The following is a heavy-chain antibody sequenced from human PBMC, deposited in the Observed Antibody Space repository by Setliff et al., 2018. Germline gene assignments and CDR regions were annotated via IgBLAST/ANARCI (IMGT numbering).Heavy chain of an antibody. CDR1: GFTFNTYW. J-gene: IGHJ5*02. V-gene: IGHV3-7*01. CDR2: ITHDGSKT. Sequence: LRLSCAGSGFTFNTYWMTWVRQAPGKGLEWVASITHDGSKTYILDSVKGRFTISRDNTKNSLYLQMNSLRGEDTAVYHCAKRGSNGCLEGSWGQGTLVTVSS. CDR3: AKRGSNGCLEGS. D-gene: IGHD6-19*01.